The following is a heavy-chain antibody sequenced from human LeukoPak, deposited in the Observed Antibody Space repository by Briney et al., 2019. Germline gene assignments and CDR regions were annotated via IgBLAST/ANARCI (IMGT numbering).Heavy chain of an antibody. V-gene: IGHV4-59*01. Sequence: SETLSLTCTVSGGSISSYYWSWIRQPPGKGLEWIGYIYYSGSTNYNPSLKNRVTISVDTSKNQFSLKLSSVTAADTAVYYCARLIAYYDFWSGYFPYYFDYWGQGTLVTVSS. J-gene: IGHJ4*02. CDR1: GGSISSYY. CDR2: IYYSGST. D-gene: IGHD3-3*01. CDR3: ARLIAYYDFWSGYFPYYFDY.